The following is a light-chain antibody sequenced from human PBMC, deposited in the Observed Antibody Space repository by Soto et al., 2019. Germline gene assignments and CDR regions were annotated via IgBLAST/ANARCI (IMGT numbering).Light chain of an antibody. CDR1: QGVSSF. CDR2: DAS. CDR3: QQRRNWPPIT. Sequence: EVVLTQSPAILSLSPGERATLSCRASQGVSSFLAWYQQKPGQAPRLLIYDASSRATGIPARFSGSGSGTDFTLTISSLEPEGFAVYYCQQRRNWPPITFGHGTRLEIK. V-gene: IGKV3-11*01. J-gene: IGKJ5*01.